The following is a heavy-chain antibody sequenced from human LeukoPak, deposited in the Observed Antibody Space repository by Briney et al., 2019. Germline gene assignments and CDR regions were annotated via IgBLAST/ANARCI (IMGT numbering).Heavy chain of an antibody. CDR3: AKALSHCSGGSCYSAVDY. CDR2: ISGSGGST. J-gene: IGHJ4*02. V-gene: IGHV3-23*01. D-gene: IGHD2-15*01. Sequence: GGSLRLSCAASGFTLSSYAMRWVPQAPRKGVWWVSAISGSGGSTYYADSVKGRFTISRDNSKNTLHLQMNSLRAEDTAVYYCAKALSHCSGGSCYSAVDYWGQGTLVTVSS. CDR1: GFTLSSYA.